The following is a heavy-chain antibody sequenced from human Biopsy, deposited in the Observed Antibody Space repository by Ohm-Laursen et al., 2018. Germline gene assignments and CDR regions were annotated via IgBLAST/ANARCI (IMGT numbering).Heavy chain of an antibody. J-gene: IGHJ6*02. Sequence: SDTLSLTWAVYGESFNGYYWSWIRQTPGKGLEWIGEINHSGRTNYNPSLKSRVTISVDTSKNQFSLKVWSVTAADTAVYYCVRGVDYYDPYHYYALDVWGQGTTVTVSS. V-gene: IGHV4-34*01. CDR3: VRGVDYYDPYHYYALDV. CDR1: GESFNGYY. D-gene: IGHD3-22*01. CDR2: INHSGRT.